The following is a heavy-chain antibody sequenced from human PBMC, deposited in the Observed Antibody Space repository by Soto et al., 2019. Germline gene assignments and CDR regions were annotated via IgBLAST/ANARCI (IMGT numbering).Heavy chain of an antibody. CDR2: IYYSGST. CDR3: ACNPHYYDSSGYASGFDP. D-gene: IGHD3-22*01. Sequence: SSETLSLTCTVSAGSISSGDYYWSWIRQPPGKGLEWIGYIYYSGSTYYNPSLKSRVTISVDTSKNQFSLKLSSVTAADTAVYYCACNPHYYDSSGYASGFDPWGQGTLVTVSS. V-gene: IGHV4-30-4*01. CDR1: AGSISSGDYY. J-gene: IGHJ5*02.